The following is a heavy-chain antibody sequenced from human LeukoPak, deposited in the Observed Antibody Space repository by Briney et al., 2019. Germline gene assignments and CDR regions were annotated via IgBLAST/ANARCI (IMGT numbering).Heavy chain of an antibody. CDR2: INHSGST. D-gene: IGHD2-2*01. CDR1: GGSFSGYY. V-gene: IGHV4-34*01. CDR3: ARLPPIVVVPAATRWYYYGMDV. Sequence: PSETLSLTCAVYGGSFSGYYWSWIRQPPGKGLEWIGEINHSGSTNYNPSLKSRVTISVGTSKNQFSLKLSSVTAADTAVYYCARLPPIVVVPAATRWYYYGMDVWGQGTTVTVSS. J-gene: IGHJ6*02.